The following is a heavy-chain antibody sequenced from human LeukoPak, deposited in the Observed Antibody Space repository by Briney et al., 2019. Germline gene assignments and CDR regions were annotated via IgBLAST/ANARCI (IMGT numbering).Heavy chain of an antibody. D-gene: IGHD4-23*01. J-gene: IGHJ5*02. CDR2: ISSSGSTI. V-gene: IGHV3-11*01. Sequence: PGGSLRLSCAASGFTFSDYYMSWIRQAPGEGLEWVSYISSSGSTIYYADSVKGRFTISRDNAKNSLYLQMNSLRAEDTAVYYCARDALLRWKNWFDPWGQGTLVTVSS. CDR3: ARDALLRWKNWFDP. CDR1: GFTFSDYY.